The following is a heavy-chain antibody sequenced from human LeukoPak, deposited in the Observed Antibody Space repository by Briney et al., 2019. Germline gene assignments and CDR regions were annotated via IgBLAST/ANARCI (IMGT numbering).Heavy chain of an antibody. CDR3: ARGGRSAFDV. Sequence: SGTLSLTCAVSGGSISSDHWWSWVRQPPGKSLEWIGKIFHIGVTNYKPSLKSRVSMSVDKSRHQFSPNLRSMTAADTAVYFCARGGRSAFDVWGPGTKVIVSS. CDR2: IFHIGVT. J-gene: IGHJ3*01. V-gene: IGHV4-4*02. CDR1: GGSISSDHW.